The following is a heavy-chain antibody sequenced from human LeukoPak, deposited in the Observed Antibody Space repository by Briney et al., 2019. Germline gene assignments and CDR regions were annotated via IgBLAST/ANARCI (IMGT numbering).Heavy chain of an antibody. V-gene: IGHV3-30*18. D-gene: IGHD3-22*01. CDR2: VSAAGTNK. CDR3: AKKGGNNGYYDYSDY. CDR1: GFTFSSYA. Sequence: GSLRLSCAASGFTFSSYAMSWVRQAPGKGLEWVAVVSAAGTNKYYVDSVKGRFTISRDNSKNTLYLQMNSLTFEDTAVYFCAKKGGNNGYYDYSDYWGQGTLVTVSS. J-gene: IGHJ4*02.